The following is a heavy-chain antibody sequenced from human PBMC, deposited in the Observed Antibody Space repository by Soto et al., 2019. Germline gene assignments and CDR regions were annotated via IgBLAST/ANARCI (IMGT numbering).Heavy chain of an antibody. CDR1: GGIFTATA. CDR2: VITMFGTA. V-gene: IGHV1-69*01. CDR3: AVGVKVDYSSLDV. Sequence: QVQLVQSGAEVRKPGSSVKVSCRSSGGIFTATAISWVRQAPGQGPEWMGGVITMFGTANYPQRFQGRVTITADESTNKAYMQLSGLRSEDTAVYFCAVGVKVDYSSLDVWGQGTPVTVSS. D-gene: IGHD2-21*01. J-gene: IGHJ6*02.